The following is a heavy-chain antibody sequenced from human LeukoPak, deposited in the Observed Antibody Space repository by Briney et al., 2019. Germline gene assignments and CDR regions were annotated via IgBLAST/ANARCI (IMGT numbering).Heavy chain of an antibody. Sequence: GGSLRLSCAASGFTFSGYGMHWVRLAPGKGLEWVADIWFDGKNEHFAASGKGRFTISRDNSKKTMYLQINSLRAEDTAVYYCARDRHCVNGLCHNSPGMDVWGRGTTVTVSS. V-gene: IGHV3-33*01. CDR3: ARDRHCVNGLCHNSPGMDV. J-gene: IGHJ6*02. CDR1: GFTFSGYG. D-gene: IGHD2-8*01. CDR2: IWFDGKNE.